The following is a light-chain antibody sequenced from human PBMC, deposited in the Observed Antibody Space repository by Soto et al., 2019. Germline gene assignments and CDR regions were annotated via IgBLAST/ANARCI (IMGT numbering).Light chain of an antibody. CDR1: QSVSSTY. CDR2: DAS. V-gene: IGKV3-20*01. J-gene: IGKJ3*01. CDR3: QQYGSSPGLFT. Sequence: EIVLTQSPGTLSLSPGDRATLSCRASQSVSSTYLAWYQQKPGQAPRLLIYDASSRATGIPDRFRGSGSGTDFTLTISRLEPEDFAVYYCQQYGSSPGLFTFGPGTKVDIK.